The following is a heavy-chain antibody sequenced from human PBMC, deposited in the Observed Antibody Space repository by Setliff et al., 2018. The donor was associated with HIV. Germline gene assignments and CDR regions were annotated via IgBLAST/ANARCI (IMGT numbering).Heavy chain of an antibody. D-gene: IGHD6-6*01. Sequence: SETLSLTCTPSGGSVSSSGYYWGRLRQPPGQGPEWIGSVYYTGSTYYSLSLNSRVTISVDTSKNQFSLKLSSVTAADTAVYYCARGGYIAARFYYFDYWGQGLLVTVSS. CDR3: ARGGYIAARFYYFDY. J-gene: IGHJ4*02. CDR1: GGSVSSSGYY. V-gene: IGHV4-39*07. CDR2: VYYTGST.